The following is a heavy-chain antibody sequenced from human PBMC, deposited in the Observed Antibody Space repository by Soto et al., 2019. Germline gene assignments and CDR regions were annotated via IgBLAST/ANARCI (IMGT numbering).Heavy chain of an antibody. CDR3: VKGSASTRPYYSDY. CDR2: ISGGGGGT. Sequence: GRPQRHPCAASGLTFSTFAISRVRQATGKGLEWVSAISGGGGGTYYADSVKGRFTISRDNSKNTLYLQMSSLRAEDAAVYYCVKGSASTRPYYSDYWAEGTLVTVSS. V-gene: IGHV3-23*01. D-gene: IGHD6-6*01. J-gene: IGHJ4*02. CDR1: GLTFSTFA.